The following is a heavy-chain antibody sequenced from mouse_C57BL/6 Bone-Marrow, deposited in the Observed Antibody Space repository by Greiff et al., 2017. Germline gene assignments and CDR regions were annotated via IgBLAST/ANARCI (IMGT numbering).Heavy chain of an antibody. J-gene: IGHJ2*01. V-gene: IGHV1-81*01. CDR1: GYTFTSYG. Sequence: VQLQQSGAELARPGASVKLSCKASGYTFTSYGISWVKQSTGQGLEWIGEIYPRSGNTYYNEKFKGKATLTADKSSSTAYMELRSLTSEDSAVYFCAKDDYYYGSSCYFDCWGKGTTLTVSS. D-gene: IGHD1-1*01. CDR2: IYPRSGNT. CDR3: AKDDYYYGSSCYFDC.